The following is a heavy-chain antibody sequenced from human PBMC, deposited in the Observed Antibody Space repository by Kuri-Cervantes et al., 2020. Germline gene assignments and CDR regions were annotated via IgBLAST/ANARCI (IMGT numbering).Heavy chain of an antibody. D-gene: IGHD3-9*01. CDR3: AKENFDWLLYIDF. V-gene: IGHV3/OR16-9*01. J-gene: IGHJ4*02. Sequence: GESLKISCAASGFTFSNHYTSWVRQAPGKGLEWVSYISGNSGYTNYADSVKGRFTISRDNAKNSLYLQMNSLRAEDTAVYYCAKENFDWLLYIDFWGQGTLVTVSS. CDR2: ISGNSGYT. CDR1: GFTFSNHY.